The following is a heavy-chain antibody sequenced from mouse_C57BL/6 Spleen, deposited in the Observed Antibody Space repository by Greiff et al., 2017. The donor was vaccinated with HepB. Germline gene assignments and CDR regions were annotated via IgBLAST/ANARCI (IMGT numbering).Heavy chain of an antibody. D-gene: IGHD2-5*01. V-gene: IGHV5-15*01. CDR1: GFTFSDYG. CDR3: ARGDSNGFAY. Sequence: DVKLQESGGGLVQPGGSLKLSCAASGFTFSDYGMAWVRQAPRKGPEWVAFISNLAYSIYYADTVTGRFTISRENAKNTLYLEMSSLRSEDTAMYYCARGDSNGFAYWGQGTLVTVSA. J-gene: IGHJ3*01. CDR2: ISNLAYSI.